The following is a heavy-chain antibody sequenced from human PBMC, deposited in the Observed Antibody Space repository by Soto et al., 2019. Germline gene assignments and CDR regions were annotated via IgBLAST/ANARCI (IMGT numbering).Heavy chain of an antibody. Sequence: PSETLSLTCTVSCGSISSSSYYGGWIRQPPGKGLEWIGSIYYSGSTYYNPSLKSRVTISVDTSKNQFSLKLSSVTAADTAVYYCARLDSSGSFHAFDIWGQGTMVTVSS. D-gene: IGHD3-22*01. J-gene: IGHJ3*02. CDR3: ARLDSSGSFHAFDI. CDR1: CGSISSSSYY. V-gene: IGHV4-39*01. CDR2: IYYSGST.